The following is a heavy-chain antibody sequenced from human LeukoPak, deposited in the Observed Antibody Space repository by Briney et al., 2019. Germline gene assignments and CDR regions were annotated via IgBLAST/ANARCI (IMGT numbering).Heavy chain of an antibody. CDR3: AREEVAVAGTQDD. D-gene: IGHD6-19*01. CDR1: GYSINSGNY. J-gene: IGHJ4*02. CDR2: IYHSGST. Sequence: PSETLSLTCAVSGYSINSGNYWGWIRQPPGKGLEWIGSIYHSGSTYYNPSLKGRVTISVDTSKNQFSLKLSSVTAADTAVYYCAREEVAVAGTQDDWGQGTLVTVSS. V-gene: IGHV4-38-2*02.